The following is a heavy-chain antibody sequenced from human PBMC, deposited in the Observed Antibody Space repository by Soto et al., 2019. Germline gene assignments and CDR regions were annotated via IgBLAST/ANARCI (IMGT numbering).Heavy chain of an antibody. D-gene: IGHD1-20*01. Sequence: PSEPLSLTSTVSGDSLNIGGYYWSWIREHPGKGLEWMGYIYYTGKTYYNPSLESRLTMSVDTSKNQFSLKLSSVTAADTAVYYCARDYRYNWNYFDYWGQRNLVTGSS. CDR2: IYYTGKT. CDR3: ARDYRYNWNYFDY. J-gene: IGHJ4*02. CDR1: GDSLNIGGYY. V-gene: IGHV4-31*03.